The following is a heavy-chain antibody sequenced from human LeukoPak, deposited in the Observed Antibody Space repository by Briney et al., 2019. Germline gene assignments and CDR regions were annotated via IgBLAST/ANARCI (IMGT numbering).Heavy chain of an antibody. CDR2: IYHSGST. D-gene: IGHD3-22*01. V-gene: IGHV4-30-2*01. Sequence: SETLSLTCAVSGGSISSGGYSWSWIRQPPGKGLEWIGYIYHSGSTYYNPSLKSRVTISVDRSKNQFSLKLSSVTAADTAVYYCARLNKYYYDSSGYIDAFDIWGQGTMVTVSS. J-gene: IGHJ3*02. CDR3: ARLNKYYYDSSGYIDAFDI. CDR1: GGSISSGGYS.